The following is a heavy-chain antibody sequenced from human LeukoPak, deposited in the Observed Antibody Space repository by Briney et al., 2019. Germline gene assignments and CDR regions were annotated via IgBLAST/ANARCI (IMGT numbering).Heavy chain of an antibody. CDR3: ARGLGYCSGGSCRIFDY. CDR1: GGTFSSYA. D-gene: IGHD2-15*01. V-gene: IGHV1-69*05. Sequence: SVKVSCKASGGTFSSYAISWVRQAPGQGLEWMGRIIPIFGTANYAQKFQGRVTITTDESTSTAYMELSSLRSEDTAVCYCARGLGYCSGGSCRIFDYWGQGTLVTVSS. J-gene: IGHJ4*02. CDR2: IIPIFGTA.